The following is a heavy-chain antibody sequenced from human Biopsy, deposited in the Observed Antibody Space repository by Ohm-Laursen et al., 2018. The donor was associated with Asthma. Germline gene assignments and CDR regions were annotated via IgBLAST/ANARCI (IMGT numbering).Heavy chain of an antibody. V-gene: IGHV1-18*01. CDR3: ARAVDYSHYYGIDV. CDR2: ISVYNGNT. CDR1: GYTFNSAG. D-gene: IGHD3-10*01. Sequence: SVKVSCNTSGYTFNSAGIAWVRQAPGQGLEWMGWISVYNGNTKVAQKLQDRVTMITDTSTSTAYMELRSLRSDDPAVYFCARAVDYSHYYGIDVWGQGTTVTVS. J-gene: IGHJ6*02.